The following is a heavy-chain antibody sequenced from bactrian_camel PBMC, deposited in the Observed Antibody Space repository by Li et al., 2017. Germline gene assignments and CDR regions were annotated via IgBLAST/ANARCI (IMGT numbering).Heavy chain of an antibody. J-gene: IGHJ4*01. V-gene: IGHV3S6*01. CDR2: ISGSSRT. CDR3: AAGPWYTDEYKY. Sequence: HVQLVESGGGLVQPGGSLTLSCAASGFTFSDTWMHWVRQAPGKGLEWVSSISGSSRTYYSNSVKGRCTIARDNTKNTVYLQMISLESEDTALYYCAAGPWYTDEYKYWGQGTQVTVS. D-gene: IGHD6*01. CDR1: GFTFSDTW.